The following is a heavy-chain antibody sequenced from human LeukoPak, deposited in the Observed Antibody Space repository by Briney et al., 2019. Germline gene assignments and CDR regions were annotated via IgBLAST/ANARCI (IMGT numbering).Heavy chain of an antibody. CDR1: GYTFSSYG. V-gene: IGHV1-18*01. Sequence: GASVKVSCKASGYTFSSYGISWVRQAPGQGLEWVGWISAYSGNTIYAQKLQGRVTMTTDTSPSTAYMELRSLISDDTAVYYCARDFTPYCSSTSCSWFDPWGQGTLVTVSS. J-gene: IGHJ5*02. CDR3: ARDFTPYCSSTSCSWFDP. D-gene: IGHD2-2*01. CDR2: ISAYSGNT.